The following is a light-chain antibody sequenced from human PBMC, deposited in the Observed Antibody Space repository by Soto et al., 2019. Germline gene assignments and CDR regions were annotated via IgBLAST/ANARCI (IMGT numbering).Light chain of an antibody. CDR1: QSVSY. CDR2: DAS. J-gene: IGKJ3*01. CDR3: QQRGNRSRIT. V-gene: IGKV3-11*01. Sequence: EILLTQSPVTLSLSPGERATLSCRASQSVSYLAWYQQKPGQAPRLLIYDASNRATGIPARFSGSGSGTDFTLTISSLEPEDFVVYCCQQRGNRSRITSVSGTQVDS.